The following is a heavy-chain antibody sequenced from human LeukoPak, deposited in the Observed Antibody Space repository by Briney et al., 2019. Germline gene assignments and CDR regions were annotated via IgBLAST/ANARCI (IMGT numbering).Heavy chain of an antibody. CDR1: GGSFSGYY. Sequence: SETLSLTCAVYGGSFSGYYWSWIRQPPGKGLEWIGEINHSGSTNYNPSLKSRVTISVDTSKNQFSLKLSSVTAADTAVYYCAREKDYYDSSGYRKEDAFDIWGQGTMVTVSS. D-gene: IGHD3-22*01. V-gene: IGHV4-34*01. J-gene: IGHJ3*02. CDR2: INHSGST. CDR3: AREKDYYDSSGYRKEDAFDI.